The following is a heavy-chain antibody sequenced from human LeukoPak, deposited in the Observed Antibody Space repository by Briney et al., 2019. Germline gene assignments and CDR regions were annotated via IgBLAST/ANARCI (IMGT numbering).Heavy chain of an antibody. CDR3: ARDHVTMVRGINWFDT. Sequence: GASVKVSCKASGYTFTGYYMHWVRQAPGQGLEWMGWINPNSGGTNYAQKFQGRVTMTRDTSISTAYMELSRLRSDDTAVYYCARDHVTMVRGINWFDTWGQGTLVTVSS. D-gene: IGHD3-10*01. CDR2: INPNSGGT. V-gene: IGHV1-2*02. CDR1: GYTFTGYY. J-gene: IGHJ5*02.